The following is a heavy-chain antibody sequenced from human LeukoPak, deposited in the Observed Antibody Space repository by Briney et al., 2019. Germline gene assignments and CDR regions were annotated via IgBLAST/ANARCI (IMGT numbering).Heavy chain of an antibody. CDR2: ISGRGGST. J-gene: IGHJ4*02. V-gene: IGHV3-23*01. Sequence: GGSLRLPCAASGFTFSSYAMSWVRQAPGKGLEWVSAISGRGGSTYYADSVKGRFTISRDNSKNTLYLQMNSLRAEDTAVYYCAKGYDFWSGYIDYWGQGTXVTVXS. CDR3: AKGYDFWSGYIDY. CDR1: GFTFSSYA. D-gene: IGHD3-3*01.